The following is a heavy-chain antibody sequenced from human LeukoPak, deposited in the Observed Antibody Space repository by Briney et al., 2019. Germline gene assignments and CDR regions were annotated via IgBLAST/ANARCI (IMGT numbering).Heavy chain of an antibody. V-gene: IGHV3-74*01. D-gene: IGHD3-3*01. J-gene: IGHJ4*02. CDR3: ARGGRSLDY. Sequence: GGSLRLSCAASGFTFSSYWMHWVRQVPGKGLVWVSRITNDGSSTAHADSVKGRLTISRDNAKNTLYLQMNSLRAEDTAVYYCARGGRSLDYWGQGILVTVSS. CDR1: GFTFSSYW. CDR2: ITNDGSST.